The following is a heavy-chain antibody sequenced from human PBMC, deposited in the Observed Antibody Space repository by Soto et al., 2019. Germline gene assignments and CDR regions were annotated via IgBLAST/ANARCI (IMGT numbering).Heavy chain of an antibody. D-gene: IGHD3-16*01. CDR1: GFTFSDYR. CDR2: ITTGCSYI. V-gene: IGHV3-21*01. CDR3: ARDNLAFQGAFDL. J-gene: IGHJ4*02. Sequence: GGSLRLSCAASGFTFSDYRMTCVRRAPGKGLEWVSSITTGCSYIYYADSVKGRFTISRDNPNNLLFLQMDNLRPEDTAVYYCARDNLAFQGAFDLWGQGTLVTVSS.